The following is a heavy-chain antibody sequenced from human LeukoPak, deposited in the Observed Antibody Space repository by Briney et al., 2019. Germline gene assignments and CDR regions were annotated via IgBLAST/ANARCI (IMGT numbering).Heavy chain of an antibody. V-gene: IGHV3-64*01. J-gene: IGHJ4*02. CDR1: GFTYSSYA. CDR2: ISSNGGST. Sequence: GGSLRLSCAASGFTYSSYAMHLVRQAPGKGLEYVSAISSNGGSTYYANSVKGRFTISRDNSKNTLYLQMGSLRAEDMAVYYCARPSSAAGTRPYYFDYWGQGTLVTVSS. D-gene: IGHD6-13*01. CDR3: ARPSSAAGTRPYYFDY.